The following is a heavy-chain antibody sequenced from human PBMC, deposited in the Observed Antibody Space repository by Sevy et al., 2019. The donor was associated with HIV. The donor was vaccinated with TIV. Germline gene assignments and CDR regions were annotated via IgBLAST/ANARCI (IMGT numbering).Heavy chain of an antibody. V-gene: IGHV3-7*01. D-gene: IGHD1-26*01. CDR2: IKQDGSDK. Sequence: GGSLRLSCAASEFTLSNYWKSWVRQAPGKGLEWVANIKQDGSDKYYVDSVKGRFTISRDNAKNSLYLQMNSLRAEDTAVYYCARDLYSGSYYENYWGQGTLVTVSS. J-gene: IGHJ4*02. CDR1: EFTLSNYW. CDR3: ARDLYSGSYYENY.